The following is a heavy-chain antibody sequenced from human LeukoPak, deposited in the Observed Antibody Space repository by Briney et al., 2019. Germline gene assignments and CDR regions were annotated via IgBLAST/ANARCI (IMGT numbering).Heavy chain of an antibody. V-gene: IGHV3-23*01. CDR2: INGSGGST. CDR3: AKRYCSSTSCSHAFDI. D-gene: IGHD2-2*01. J-gene: IGHJ3*02. Sequence: PGGSLRLSCAASGFTLSSYAMSWVRQAPGKGLEWVSAINGSGGSTYYADSVKGRFAISRDNSKNTLYLQMNSLRAEDTAVYYCAKRYCSSTSCSHAFDIWGQGTMVTVSS. CDR1: GFTLSSYA.